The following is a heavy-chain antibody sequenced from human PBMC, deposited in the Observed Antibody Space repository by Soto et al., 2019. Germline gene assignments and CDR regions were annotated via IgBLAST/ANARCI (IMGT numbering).Heavy chain of an antibody. D-gene: IGHD2-15*01. CDR1: GGSFSGYY. J-gene: IGHJ4*02. CDR2: INHSGST. Sequence: PSEILSLTCAVYGGSFSGYYLSWIRQPPGKGLEWIGEINHSGSTNYNPSLKSRVTISVDASKNQFSLKLSSVTAADTAVYYCARGNREDIVVVVAATRGPYFDYWGQGTLVTVS. V-gene: IGHV4-34*01. CDR3: ARGNREDIVVVVAATRGPYFDY.